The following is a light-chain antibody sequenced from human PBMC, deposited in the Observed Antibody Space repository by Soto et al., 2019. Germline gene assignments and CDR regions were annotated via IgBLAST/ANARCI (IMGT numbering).Light chain of an antibody. CDR2: KAS. CDR3: QQYKSYPYT. V-gene: IGKV1-5*03. J-gene: IGKJ2*01. Sequence: DIQMTQSPSTLSASVGDRVAITCRASQSISSWLAWYQQKPGKAPKLLIYKASSLESGVPSRFSGSGSGTEFTLTISSLQPDDFAPYYCQQYKSYPYTFGKGTKLEIK. CDR1: QSISSW.